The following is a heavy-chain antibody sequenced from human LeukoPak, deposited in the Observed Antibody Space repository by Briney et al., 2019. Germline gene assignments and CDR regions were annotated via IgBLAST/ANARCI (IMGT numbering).Heavy chain of an antibody. D-gene: IGHD2-15*01. V-gene: IGHV1-18*01. J-gene: IGHJ4*02. CDR1: GYTFTSYG. CDR3: ARSLYCSGGSCLLGVYYFDY. CDR2: ISAYNGNT. Sequence: GASVKVSCKASGYTFTSYGISWVRQAPGQGLEGMGWISAYNGNTNYAQKLQGRVTMTTDTSTSKAYMELRSLRSDDTAVYYCARSLYCSGGSCLLGVYYFDYWGQGTLVTVSS.